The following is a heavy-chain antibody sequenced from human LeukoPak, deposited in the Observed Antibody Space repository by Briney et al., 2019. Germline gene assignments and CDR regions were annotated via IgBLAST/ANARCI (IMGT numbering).Heavy chain of an antibody. CDR1: GYTFTSYY. V-gene: IGHV1-46*01. CDR3: AREIVILTGYYDYYGMDV. CDR2: INPSGGST. J-gene: IGHJ6*02. D-gene: IGHD3-9*01. Sequence: GASVKVSCKASGYTFTSYYMHWVRQAPGQGLEWMGIINPSGGSTSYAQKFQGRVTMTRDTSTSTVYMELSSLRSEDTAVYYCAREIVILTGYYDYYGMDVWGQGTTVTVSS.